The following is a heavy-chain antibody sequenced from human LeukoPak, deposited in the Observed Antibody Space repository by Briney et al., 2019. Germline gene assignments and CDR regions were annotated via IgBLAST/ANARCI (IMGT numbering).Heavy chain of an antibody. V-gene: IGHV4-4*07. D-gene: IGHD3-16*01. CDR1: GGSISSYY. J-gene: IGHJ6*03. CDR2: IYTSGST. CDR3: ARERAGSLITFGGVKGYYYYMDV. Sequence: PSETPSPTCSVSGGSISSYYWSWIRQPAGKGLEWIGRIYTSGSTNYNPSLKSRVTMSVDTSKNQFSLKLSSVTAADTAVYYCARERAGSLITFGGVKGYYYYMDVWGKGTTVTISS.